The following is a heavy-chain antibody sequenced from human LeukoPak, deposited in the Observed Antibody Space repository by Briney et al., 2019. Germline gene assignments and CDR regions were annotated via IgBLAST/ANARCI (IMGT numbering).Heavy chain of an antibody. Sequence: GGALRVSCAGSGFIFNSDWMSSVRQAPGKRLEWVANTKQEGIEKYYLDSVKGRFTISRDNAKNSLYLQMNTLRPEDTAVYYCARERNVAVVTAFDVWGQGTMVTVSS. J-gene: IGHJ3*01. CDR1: GFIFNSDW. CDR3: ARERNVAVVTAFDV. V-gene: IGHV3-7*01. CDR2: TKQEGIEK. D-gene: IGHD2-2*01.